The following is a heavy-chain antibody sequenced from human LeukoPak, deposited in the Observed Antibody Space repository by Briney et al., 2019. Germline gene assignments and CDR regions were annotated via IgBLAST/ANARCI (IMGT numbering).Heavy chain of an antibody. Sequence: SETLSLTCAVSGGSISSGGYSWSWIRQPPGKGLEWIGYIYYSDTYYNPSLKSRVTISADTSKNQFSLRLNSVTAADTAVYYCASHSGGYAYWGQGTLVTVSS. CDR3: ASHSGGYAY. V-gene: IGHV4-30-4*07. CDR1: GGSISSGGYS. CDR2: IYYSDT. D-gene: IGHD5-12*01. J-gene: IGHJ4*02.